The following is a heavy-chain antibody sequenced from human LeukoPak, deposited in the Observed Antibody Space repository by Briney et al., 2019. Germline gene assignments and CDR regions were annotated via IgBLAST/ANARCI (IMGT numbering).Heavy chain of an antibody. Sequence: GGSLRLSCAASGFPFSSSAMSWVRQTPANGLEWVSSMTGDGVTTYYADSVKGRFTISRDNSKNILFLQMSSLGAEDSASYFCAKERRRVDTSMIRSYYFDYWGQGTPVTVSS. J-gene: IGHJ4*02. D-gene: IGHD3-16*01. CDR1: GFPFSSSA. V-gene: IGHV3-23*01. CDR2: MTGDGVTT. CDR3: AKERRRVDTSMIRSYYFDY.